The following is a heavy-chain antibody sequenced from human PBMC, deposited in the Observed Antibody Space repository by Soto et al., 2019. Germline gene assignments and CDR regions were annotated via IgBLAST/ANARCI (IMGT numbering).Heavy chain of an antibody. CDR2: IYYSGST. J-gene: IGHJ5*02. D-gene: IGHD3-22*01. CDR3: ARGDPYYYDSSGYLYNWFDP. CDR1: GGSISSYY. V-gene: IGHV4-59*01. Sequence: LSLTCTVSGGSISSYYWSWIRQPPGKGLEWIGYIYYSGSTNYNPSLKSRVTISVDTSKNQFSLKLSSVTAADTAVYYCARGDPYYYDSSGYLYNWFDPWGQGTLVTVSS.